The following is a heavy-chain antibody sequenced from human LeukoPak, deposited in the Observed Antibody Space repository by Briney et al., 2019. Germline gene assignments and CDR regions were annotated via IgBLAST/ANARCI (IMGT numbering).Heavy chain of an antibody. J-gene: IGHJ2*01. CDR3: ARWTDWYFDL. V-gene: IGHV3-7*01. Sequence: GGSLRLSCAASGFTFSSYAMTWIRQAPEKGLQWVANIKEDGSDKNYADSVKGRFTISRDNAKNLLYLQMNSLRVEDTAVYYCARWTDWYFDLWGRGTLVTVSS. D-gene: IGHD3/OR15-3a*01. CDR2: IKEDGSDK. CDR1: GFTFSSYA.